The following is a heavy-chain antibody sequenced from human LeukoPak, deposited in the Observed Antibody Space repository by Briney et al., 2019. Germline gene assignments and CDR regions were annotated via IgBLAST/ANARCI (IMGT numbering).Heavy chain of an antibody. CDR1: GGSISSADYY. CDR2: IYYSGNT. D-gene: IGHD3-22*01. V-gene: IGHV4-30-4*08. CDR3: ARATITMAVGVPADAFGI. J-gene: IGHJ3*02. Sequence: SETLSLTCTVSGGSISSADYYWSWIRQPPGKGLEWIGYIYYSGNTYYNPSLRSRVTISVDRSKNQFSLKQSSVTAADTAVYYCARATITMAVGVPADAFGIWGQGTMVTVSS.